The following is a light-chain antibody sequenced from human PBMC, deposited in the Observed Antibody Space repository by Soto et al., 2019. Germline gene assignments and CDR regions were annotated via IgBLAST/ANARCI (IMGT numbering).Light chain of an antibody. J-gene: IGKJ1*01. CDR2: AAS. CDR1: QSISIW. Sequence: DIQMSQSPSTLSASVGDRVTITCRASQSISIWLAWYQQKPGKAHKXLIYAASTLQSGVPSRFSASAYGTDRTLTISCLQSQAFPTXXXXXXXXYXXTFGQGTKVDIK. CDR3: XXXXXYXXT. V-gene: IGKV1-5*01.